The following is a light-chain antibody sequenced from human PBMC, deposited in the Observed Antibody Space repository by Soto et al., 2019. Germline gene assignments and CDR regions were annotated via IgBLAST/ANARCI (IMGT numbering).Light chain of an antibody. CDR2: EVR. J-gene: IGLJ2*01. Sequence: QSALTQPASVSGSPGQSITISCTGTSSDVGYYNYVSWYQQHPGKAPKVLIYEVRNRPSGASSRFSGSKSGNTAFLTISGLQPEDEADYYCSSYTRSSSVLFGGATKVTVL. CDR3: SSYTRSSSVL. V-gene: IGLV2-14*01. CDR1: SSDVGYYNY.